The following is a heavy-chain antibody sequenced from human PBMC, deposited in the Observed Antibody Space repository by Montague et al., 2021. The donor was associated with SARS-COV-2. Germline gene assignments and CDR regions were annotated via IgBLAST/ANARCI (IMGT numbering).Heavy chain of an antibody. D-gene: IGHD3-3*02. CDR3: THTGWRSFGHSQY. CDR1: GFSLDASGAG. Sequence: PALVKPTQTLTLTCRFSGFSLDASGAGVGWFRQPPGEALEWLSTIYWDDSKVLGPSLQARLTITKDTSKNQVVLEMTNVKPVDTATYYCTHTGWRSFGHSQYWGRGTLVTVSS. J-gene: IGHJ4*02. CDR2: IYWDDSK. V-gene: IGHV2-5*05.